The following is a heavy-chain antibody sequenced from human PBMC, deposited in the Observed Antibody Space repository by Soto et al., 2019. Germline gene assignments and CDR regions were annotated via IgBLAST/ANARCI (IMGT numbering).Heavy chain of an antibody. CDR1: GGSISSYY. CDR3: ARGDCSSTSCYAGGYYYYMDV. J-gene: IGHJ6*03. CDR2: IYYSGST. D-gene: IGHD2-2*01. Sequence: SETLSLTCTVSGGSISSYYWSWIRQPPGKGLEWIGYIYYSGSTNYNPSLKSRVTISVDTSKNQFSLKLSSVTAADTAVYYCARGDCSSTSCYAGGYYYYMDVWGKGTTVTVS. V-gene: IGHV4-59*01.